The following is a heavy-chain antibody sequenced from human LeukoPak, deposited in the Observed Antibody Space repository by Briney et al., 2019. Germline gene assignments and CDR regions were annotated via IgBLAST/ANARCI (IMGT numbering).Heavy chain of an antibody. Sequence: GASVKVSCKASGYTFNTYGITWVRQAPGQGLEWMGWISPYNGDTHYAQKFQDRVTVTTDTSTSTAYMDLRSLGSDDTAVYYCAGRSIAAADYWGQGTLVTVSS. D-gene: IGHD6-13*01. J-gene: IGHJ4*02. CDR3: AGRSIAAADY. CDR1: GYTFNTYG. V-gene: IGHV1-18*04. CDR2: ISPYNGDT.